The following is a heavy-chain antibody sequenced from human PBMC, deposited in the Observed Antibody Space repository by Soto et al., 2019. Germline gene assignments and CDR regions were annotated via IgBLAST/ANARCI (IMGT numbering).Heavy chain of an antibody. V-gene: IGHV3-64D*08. CDR3: VKEANPFINTLVVLIFDY. J-gene: IGHJ4*02. CDR2: ISRDGRST. D-gene: IGHD3-22*01. CDR1: GFTFSMHS. Sequence: GGSLRLSCSASGFTFSMHSMHWVRQTPGKALEYVSAISRDGRSTFYADSVKGRFTISRDNSKNTLYLRMNSLRSDDTAVYYCVKEANPFINTLVVLIFDYWGQGTQATVSS.